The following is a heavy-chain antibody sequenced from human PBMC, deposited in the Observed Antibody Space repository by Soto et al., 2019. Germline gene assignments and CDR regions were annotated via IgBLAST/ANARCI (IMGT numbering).Heavy chain of an antibody. CDR2: ITIRSSYI. V-gene: IGHV3-21*06. J-gene: IGHJ4*02. CDR3: ARDDGWLVLDY. D-gene: IGHD6-19*01. Sequence: EVQLVESGGGLVKPWGSLRLSCAASGFAFSSYSMNWVRQAPGKGLEWVAFITIRSSYIYYADSVRGRFTISRDNAKNSLYLQMDGLRAEDTAVYYCARDDGWLVLDYWGQGTLVTVSS. CDR1: GFAFSSYS.